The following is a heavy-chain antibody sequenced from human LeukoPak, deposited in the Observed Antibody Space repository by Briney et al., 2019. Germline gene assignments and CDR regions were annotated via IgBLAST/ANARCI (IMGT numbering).Heavy chain of an antibody. V-gene: IGHV3-23*01. CDR3: AKSSLGTIVGATRDY. CDR1: GFTFSSYG. CDR2: ISGSGGST. D-gene: IGHD1-26*01. Sequence: GGSLRLSCAASGFTFSSYGMSWVRQAPGKGQEWVSAISGSGGSTYYADSVKSRFTISRDNSKNTLYLQMNSLRAEDTAVYYCAKSSLGTIVGATRDYWGQGTLVTVSS. J-gene: IGHJ4*02.